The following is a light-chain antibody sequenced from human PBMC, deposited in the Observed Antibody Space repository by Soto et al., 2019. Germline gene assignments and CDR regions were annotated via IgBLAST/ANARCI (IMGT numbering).Light chain of an antibody. CDR1: QSLSSSY. V-gene: IGKV3-20*01. J-gene: IGKJ4*01. CDR3: QQYGSSPLT. Sequence: EIVLTQSPGTLSLSPGERATLSCRASQSLSSSYLVWYQQKPGQAPRLLIYGASSRATGIPDRFSGSGSGTDFTLTISRLEAEDFAVYYCQQYGSSPLTFGGGTKVDIK. CDR2: GAS.